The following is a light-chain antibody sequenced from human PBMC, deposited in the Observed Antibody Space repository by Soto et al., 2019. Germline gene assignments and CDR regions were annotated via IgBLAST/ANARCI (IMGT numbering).Light chain of an antibody. V-gene: IGKV3-11*01. CDR1: QSVSTY. CDR2: SAS. J-gene: IGKJ5*01. Sequence: VMTPSTATLSVSPGESATRYCRASQSVSTYLAWYQQKPGQAPRLLIYSASNRATGIPARFSGSGSGTDFTLTISSLEPEDFAVYYCQQRTSWPITFGQGTGLEIK. CDR3: QQRTSWPIT.